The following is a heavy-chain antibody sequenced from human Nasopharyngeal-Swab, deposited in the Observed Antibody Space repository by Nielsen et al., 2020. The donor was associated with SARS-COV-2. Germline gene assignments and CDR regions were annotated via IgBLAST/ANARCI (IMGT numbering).Heavy chain of an antibody. CDR3: TRRTLSSSGYYFDY. Sequence: GSLRLSCTVSGGSISSYYWTWIRQPPGKGLECIGYISYSGSTNYNPSLKSRVTISVDTSKNQFSLKLSSVTAADTAVYYCTRRTLSSSGYYFDYWAQGTLVTVSS. CDR1: GGSISSYY. J-gene: IGHJ4*02. V-gene: IGHV4-59*08. CDR2: ISYSGST. D-gene: IGHD2-2*01.